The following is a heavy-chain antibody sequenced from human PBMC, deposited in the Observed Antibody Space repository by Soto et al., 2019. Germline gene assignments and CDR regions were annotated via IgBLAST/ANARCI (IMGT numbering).Heavy chain of an antibody. V-gene: IGHV4-59*01. D-gene: IGHD3-16*01. J-gene: IGHJ4*02. CDR3: ARRYGGNFDY. CDR2: IYYSGST. CDR1: GGSISSYY. Sequence: QVQLQESGPGLVKPSETLSLTCTVSGGSISSYYWSWIRQPPGKGLEWIGDIYYSGSTNYNPSLKSRVTISVDTSKNQFSLKLSSVTAADTAVYYCARRYGGNFDYWGQGTLVTVSS.